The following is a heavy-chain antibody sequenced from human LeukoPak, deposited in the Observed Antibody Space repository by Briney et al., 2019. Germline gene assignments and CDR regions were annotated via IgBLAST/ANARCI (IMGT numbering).Heavy chain of an antibody. D-gene: IGHD1-7*01. V-gene: IGHV3-23*01. Sequence: GGSLRLSCAASGFTFSSYAMSWVRQAPGKGLEWVSAISGSGVSTYYADSVKGRFTISRDNSKNTLYLQMNSLRAEDTAVYYCAKDSGQSWNFGESGADYWGQGTLVTVSS. CDR2: ISGSGVST. CDR3: AKDSGQSWNFGESGADY. J-gene: IGHJ4*02. CDR1: GFTFSSYA.